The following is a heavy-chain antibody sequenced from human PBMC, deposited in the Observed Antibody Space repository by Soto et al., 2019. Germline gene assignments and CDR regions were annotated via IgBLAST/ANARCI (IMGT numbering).Heavy chain of an antibody. CDR1: GFSLSTSGVG. D-gene: IGHD6-13*01. Sequence: QITLKESGPPLVKPTQTLTLTCTFSGFSLSTSGVGVGWIRQPPGKALEWLALIYWDDDKRYSPSLKSRLTITKDTSKNQVVLTMTNMDPVDTATYYCAHMVATREQQLVRAQNFDYWGQGTLVTVSS. J-gene: IGHJ4*02. V-gene: IGHV2-5*02. CDR2: IYWDDDK. CDR3: AHMVATREQQLVRAQNFDY.